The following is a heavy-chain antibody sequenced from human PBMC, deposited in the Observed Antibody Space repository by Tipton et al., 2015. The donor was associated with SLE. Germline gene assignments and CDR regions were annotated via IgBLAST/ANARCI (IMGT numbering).Heavy chain of an antibody. D-gene: IGHD6-13*01. J-gene: IGHJ2*01. Sequence: GSLRLSCAASGFTVSSNYMSWVRRAPGKGLEWVSVIYSGGSTYYAGSVKGRFTISRHNSKNTLYLQMNSLRAEDTAVYYCAREGSAAGRYFDLWGRGTLVTVSS. V-gene: IGHV3-53*04. CDR2: IYSGGST. CDR1: GFTVSSNY. CDR3: AREGSAAGRYFDL.